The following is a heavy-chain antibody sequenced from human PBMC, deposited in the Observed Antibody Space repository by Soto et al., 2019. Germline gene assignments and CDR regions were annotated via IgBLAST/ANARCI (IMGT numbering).Heavy chain of an antibody. D-gene: IGHD3-9*01. CDR1: GYTFTGYY. V-gene: IGHV1-2*04. Sequence: SVKVSCKASGYTFTGYYMHWVRQAPGQGLEWMGWINPNSGGTNYAQKFQGWVTMTRDTSISTAYMELSRLRSDDTAVYYCARDLARAYYDILTGYTTGGGMDVWGQGNTVTVSS. CDR2: INPNSGGT. J-gene: IGHJ6*02. CDR3: ARDLARAYYDILTGYTTGGGMDV.